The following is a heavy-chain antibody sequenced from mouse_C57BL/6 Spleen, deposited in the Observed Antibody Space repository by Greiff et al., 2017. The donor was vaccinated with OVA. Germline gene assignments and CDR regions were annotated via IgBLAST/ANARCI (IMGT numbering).Heavy chain of an antibody. CDR1: GYTFTSYW. D-gene: IGHD2-5*01. V-gene: IGHV1-50*01. CDR3: AREYYSNYEVAY. J-gene: IGHJ3*01. CDR2: IDPSDSYT. Sequence: QVQLQQSGAELVKPGASVKLSCKASGYTFTSYWMQWVKQRPGQGLEWIGEIDPSDSYTNYNQKFKGKATLTVDTSSSTAYMQLSSLTSEDSAVYYCAREYYSNYEVAYWGQGTLVTVSA.